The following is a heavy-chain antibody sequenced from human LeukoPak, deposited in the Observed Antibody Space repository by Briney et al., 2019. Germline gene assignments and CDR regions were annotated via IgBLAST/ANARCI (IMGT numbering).Heavy chain of an antibody. CDR2: LNPSGGNT. CDR3: ARVWGELSPLDY. Sequence: ASVKVSCKTSGYIFTGYYTYWVRQAPGQGLEWMGFLNPSGGNTYHAQKFQGRVTMTWDTSTSTAYMELNSLTSEDTAVYFCARVWGELSPLDYWGQGTLVTVSS. D-gene: IGHD3-10*01. J-gene: IGHJ4*02. V-gene: IGHV1-46*01. CDR1: GYIFTGYY.